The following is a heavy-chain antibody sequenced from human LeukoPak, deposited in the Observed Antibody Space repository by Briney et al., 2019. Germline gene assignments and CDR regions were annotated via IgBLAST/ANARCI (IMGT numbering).Heavy chain of an antibody. V-gene: IGHV1-69*04. CDR3: EAAMGKLDY. Sequence: SVKVSCKASGGTFISYAISWVRQAPGQGLEWMGRIIPILGIANYAQKFQGRVTITADKSTSTAYMELSSLRSEDTAVYYCEAAMGKLDYWGQGTLVTVSS. CDR2: IIPILGIA. D-gene: IGHD5-18*01. CDR1: GGTFISYA. J-gene: IGHJ4*02.